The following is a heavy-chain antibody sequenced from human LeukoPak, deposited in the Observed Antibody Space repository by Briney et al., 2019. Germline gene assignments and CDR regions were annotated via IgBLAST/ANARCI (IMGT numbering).Heavy chain of an antibody. Sequence: SETLSLTCSVAGDSISIHYWGWIRQPPGKGLEWIGSIYYSGSTYYNPSLKSRVTISVDTSKNQFSLKLSSVTAADTAVYYCARVGGHIVVVTAQYYFDYWGQGTLVTVSS. CDR1: GDSISIHY. CDR3: ARVGGHIVVVTAQYYFDY. D-gene: IGHD2-21*02. J-gene: IGHJ4*02. V-gene: IGHV4-39*07. CDR2: IYYSGST.